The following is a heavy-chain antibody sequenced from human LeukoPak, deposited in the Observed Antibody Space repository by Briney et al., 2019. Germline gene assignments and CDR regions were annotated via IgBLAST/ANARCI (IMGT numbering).Heavy chain of an antibody. CDR1: GFTFSNAW. D-gene: IGHD2-21*01. V-gene: IGHV3-15*01. Sequence: GGSLRLSCAASGFTFSNAWMSWVRQAPGKGLEWVGRVKCKTDGGTTDYAAPVKGRFTISRDDSKSTLYLQMNSLKTEDTAVYYCATVLGGDCYRYWGQGTLVTVSS. CDR3: ATVLGGDCYRY. CDR2: VKCKTDGGTT. J-gene: IGHJ4*02.